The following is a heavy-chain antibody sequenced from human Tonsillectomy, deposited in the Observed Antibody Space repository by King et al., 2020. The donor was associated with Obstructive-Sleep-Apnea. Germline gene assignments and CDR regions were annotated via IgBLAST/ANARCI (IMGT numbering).Heavy chain of an antibody. CDR1: GFTFSTYA. Sequence: VQLVESGGGVVQPGRSLRLSCAASGFTFSTYAMHWVRQVPGKGLEWVAVISYDGSHKYYADSLKSRFTISRAHSRNTLYLQMNSLRPEDTAVYYCARTAVDPYSSSGYYYYYGMDVWGQGTTVTVSS. CDR2: ISYDGSHK. J-gene: IGHJ6*02. D-gene: IGHD6-13*01. CDR3: ARTAVDPYSSSGYYYYYGMDV. V-gene: IGHV3-30-3*01.